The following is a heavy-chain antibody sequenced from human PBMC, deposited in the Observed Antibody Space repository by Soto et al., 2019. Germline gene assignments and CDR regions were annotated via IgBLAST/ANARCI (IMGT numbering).Heavy chain of an antibody. CDR2: IYHSGRT. CDR3: AIVHSP. CDR1: GGSISSGGYS. Sequence: QLQLQESGSGLVKPSQTLSLTCAVSGGSISSGGYSWSWIRQPPGKGLEWIGYIYHSGRTYYTPYLQTRVSRSVQRSTNQFPLKLSSLTGADPAVYFCAIVHSPWAQGTLVTVS. J-gene: IGHJ5*02. V-gene: IGHV4-30-2*01.